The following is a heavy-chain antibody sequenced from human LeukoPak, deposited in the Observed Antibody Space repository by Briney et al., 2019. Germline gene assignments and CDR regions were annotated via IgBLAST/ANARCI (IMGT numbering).Heavy chain of an antibody. CDR2: IYYSGST. Sequence: SETLSLTCTVSGGSIGSSSYYWGWIRQPPGKGPEWIGSIYYSGSTYYNPSLKSRVTISVDTSKNQFSLKLSSVTAADTAVYYCARDSGSSWSGFVYWGQGTLVTVSS. D-gene: IGHD6-13*01. V-gene: IGHV4-39*07. CDR1: GGSIGSSSYY. CDR3: ARDSGSSWSGFVY. J-gene: IGHJ4*02.